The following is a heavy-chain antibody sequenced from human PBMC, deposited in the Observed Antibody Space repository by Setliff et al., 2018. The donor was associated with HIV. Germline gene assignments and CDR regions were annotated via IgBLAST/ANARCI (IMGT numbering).Heavy chain of an antibody. CDR3: ARDTYHTGYLGWGPKPHYYYMDV. CDR2: IFYSGST. Sequence: SETLSLTCTVSGGSISGYYWSWIRQPPGKGLEWIGYIFYSGSTNYNPSLKSRVTISADTSKNRFSLKLTSVTAADTAVYYCARDTYHTGYLGWGPKPHYYYMDVWGKGTTVTVSS. CDR1: GGSISGYY. D-gene: IGHD5-12*01. V-gene: IGHV4-59*12. J-gene: IGHJ6*03.